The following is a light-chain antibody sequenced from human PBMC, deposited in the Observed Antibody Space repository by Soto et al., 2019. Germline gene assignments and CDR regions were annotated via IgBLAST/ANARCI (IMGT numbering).Light chain of an antibody. CDR3: QQYNNWPTIT. CDR1: HSVSSN. Sequence: EIVMTQSPATLSVSPGERATLSCRASHSVSSNLAWYQQEPGQAPRLLIYGASTRATGIPARFSGSGSGTEFTLPISSLQSEDFAVYYCQQYNNWPTITFGQGTRLEIK. CDR2: GAS. V-gene: IGKV3-15*01. J-gene: IGKJ5*01.